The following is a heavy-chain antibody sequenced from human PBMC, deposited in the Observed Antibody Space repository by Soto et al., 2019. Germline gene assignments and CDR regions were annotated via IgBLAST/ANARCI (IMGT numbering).Heavy chain of an antibody. J-gene: IGHJ5*02. Sequence: ASVKVSCKASGYTFTSYGIHWVRQAPGQRLEWMGWINAANGDTKYSPKFQGRVTITRDTSASTAYIELSSLRSEDTAVYYCVRRHVSATGIDWFDPWGQGTLVTVSS. CDR3: VRRHVSATGIDWFDP. D-gene: IGHD6-13*01. CDR2: INAANGDT. V-gene: IGHV1-3*01. CDR1: GYTFTSYG.